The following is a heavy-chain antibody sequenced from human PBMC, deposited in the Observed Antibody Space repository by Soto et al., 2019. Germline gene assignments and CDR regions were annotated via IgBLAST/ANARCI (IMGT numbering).Heavy chain of an antibody. CDR2: TWYDGSNK. CDR1: VFTFSSYG. J-gene: IGHJ6*02. D-gene: IGHD4-17*01. V-gene: IGHV3-33*06. CDR3: AKEGLRSVAPQYYYYGMDV. Sequence: GGSLRLSCAASVFTFSSYGMHWVRQAPGKGLEWVAVTWYDGSNKYYADSVKGRFTISRDNSKNTLYLQMNSLRAEDTAVYYCAKEGLRSVAPQYYYYGMDVWGQGTTVTVSS.